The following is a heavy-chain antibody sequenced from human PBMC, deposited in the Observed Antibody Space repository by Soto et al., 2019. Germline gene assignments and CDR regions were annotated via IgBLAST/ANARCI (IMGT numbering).Heavy chain of an antibody. CDR1: GYTFTSYG. CDR2: ISAYNGNT. D-gene: IGHD3-22*01. CDR3: ARLNDSSGYCYVY. V-gene: IGHV1-18*01. Sequence: ASVKVSCKASGYTFTSYGISWVRQAPGQGLEWMGWISAYNGNTNYAQKLQGRVTMTTDTSTSTANMELRSLRSDATAVYYCARLNDSSGYCYVYWGQGTLVTVSS. J-gene: IGHJ4*02.